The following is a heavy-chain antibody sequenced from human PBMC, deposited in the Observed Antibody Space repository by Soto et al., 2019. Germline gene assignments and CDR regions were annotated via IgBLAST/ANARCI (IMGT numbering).Heavy chain of an antibody. Sequence: ASVKVSCAASGFTFSAYAMTWVRQAPGKGLESVSGIYGNGAGIQYADSVRGRFTISRDNSKNTLYLQMNSLRAEDTAVYYCAKDVISGDGFWLMDHWGQGTLVTVSS. J-gene: IGHJ4*02. CDR3: AKDVISGDGFWLMDH. D-gene: IGHD2-21*02. V-gene: IGHV3-23*01. CDR1: GFTFSAYA. CDR2: IYGNGAGI.